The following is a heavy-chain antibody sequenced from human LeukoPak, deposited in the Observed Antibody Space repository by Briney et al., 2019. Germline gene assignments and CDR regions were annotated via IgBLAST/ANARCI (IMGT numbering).Heavy chain of an antibody. CDR1: GFTLSNYA. Sequence: PGGSLRLSCAASGFTLSNYAMHWVRQAPGKGLEWVAVISYDGSNKYYADSVKGRLTISRDNSKNTLYLQMNSLRAEDTAVYYCARVPEYSSSSGDFDYWGQGTLVTVSS. J-gene: IGHJ4*02. V-gene: IGHV3-30-3*01. CDR3: ARVPEYSSSSGDFDY. D-gene: IGHD6-6*01. CDR2: ISYDGSNK.